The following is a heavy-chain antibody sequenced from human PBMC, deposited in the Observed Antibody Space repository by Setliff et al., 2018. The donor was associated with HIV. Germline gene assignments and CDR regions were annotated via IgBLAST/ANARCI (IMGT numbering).Heavy chain of an antibody. Sequence: SETLSLTCTVSGGSINSNYWGWIRQPPGKGLEWIGYIYTSGRTNYNPSLKSRVTISVDTSKNQFSLKLSSVTAADTAVYYCARGDGTKYYYYYYMDVWGKGTTVTVSS. CDR3: ARGDGTKYYYYYYMDV. V-gene: IGHV4-59*01. CDR1: GGSINSNY. D-gene: IGHD1-7*01. J-gene: IGHJ6*03. CDR2: IYTSGRT.